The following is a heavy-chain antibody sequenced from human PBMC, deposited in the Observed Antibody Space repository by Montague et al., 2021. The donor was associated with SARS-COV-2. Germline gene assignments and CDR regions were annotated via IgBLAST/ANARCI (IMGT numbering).Heavy chain of an antibody. Sequence: TLSLTCTVSGGSTSSGSYYWSWIRQPAGKGLEWIGRVYASGITNYNPSLKSRVTISLDTSKNQFSMRLSSVTAADTALYYCIRSLASVDSWGQGTLVTVSS. CDR3: IRSLASVDS. CDR1: GGSTSSGSYY. J-gene: IGHJ5*01. CDR2: VYASGIT. V-gene: IGHV4-61*02. D-gene: IGHD3-3*02.